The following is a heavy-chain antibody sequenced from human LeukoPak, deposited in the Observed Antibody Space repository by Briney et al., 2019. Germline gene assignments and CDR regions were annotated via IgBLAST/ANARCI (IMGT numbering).Heavy chain of an antibody. V-gene: IGHV4-4*09. Sequence: PSETLSHTCTVSGGSISSYYWSWIQQPPGKGLEWIGYIYTSGSTNYNPSLKSRVTISVDTSKNQFSLKLSSVTAADTAVYYWARRAPYYYYMDVWGKGTTVTVSS. CDR2: IYTSGST. CDR3: ARRAPYYYYMDV. CDR1: GGSISSYY. J-gene: IGHJ6*03.